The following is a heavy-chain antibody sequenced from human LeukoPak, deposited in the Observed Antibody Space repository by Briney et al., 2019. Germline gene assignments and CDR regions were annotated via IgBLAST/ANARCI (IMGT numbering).Heavy chain of an antibody. J-gene: IGHJ3*02. CDR3: AKDRYYDSRRRWNDAFDI. CDR1: GFTFSSYA. D-gene: IGHD3-22*01. Sequence: PGGSLRLSCAASGFTFSSYAMSWVRQAPVKGLEWVSAISGSGGSTYYADSVKGRFTISRDNSKNTLYLQMNSLRAEDTAVYYCAKDRYYDSRRRWNDAFDIWGQGTMVTVSS. CDR2: ISGSGGST. V-gene: IGHV3-23*01.